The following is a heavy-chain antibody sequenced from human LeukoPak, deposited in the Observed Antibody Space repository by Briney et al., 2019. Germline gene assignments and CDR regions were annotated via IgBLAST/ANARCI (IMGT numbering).Heavy chain of an antibody. CDR2: ISSSSSTI. CDR3: ARDCGLLEWLLPIFDY. D-gene: IGHD3-3*01. J-gene: IGHJ4*02. CDR1: GFTFSSYE. Sequence: GGSLRLSCAASGFTFSSYEMNWVRQAPGKGLEWVSYISSSSSTIYYADSVKGRFTISRDNAKNSLYLQMNSLRAEDTAVYYCARDCGLLEWLLPIFDYWGQGTLVTVSS. V-gene: IGHV3-48*01.